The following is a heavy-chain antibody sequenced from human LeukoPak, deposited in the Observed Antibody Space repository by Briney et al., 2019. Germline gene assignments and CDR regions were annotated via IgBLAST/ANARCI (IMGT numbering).Heavy chain of an antibody. CDR2: IYYSGST. Sequence: SQTLSLTCTVSGGSISSGGYYWSWIRQHPGKGLEWIGYIYYSGSTYYNPSLKSRVTISVDTSKNQFSLKLSSVTAADTAVYYCARDGGVAIAAAGTGWFDPWGQGTLVTVSS. D-gene: IGHD6-13*01. CDR3: ARDGGVAIAAAGTGWFDP. CDR1: GGSISSGGYY. V-gene: IGHV4-31*03. J-gene: IGHJ5*02.